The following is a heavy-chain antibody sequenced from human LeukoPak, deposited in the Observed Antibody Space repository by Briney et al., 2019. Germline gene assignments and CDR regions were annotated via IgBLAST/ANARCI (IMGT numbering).Heavy chain of an antibody. CDR2: ISSRGSTI. D-gene: IGHD1-1*01. CDR3: ARDSIWNDYYAFDI. Sequence: GGSLRLSCAASGFTFSDYYMSWIRQAPGKGLEWVSYISSRGSTIYYADSVKGRFTISRDNAKNSLYLQMNSLRAEDTAVYYCARDSIWNDYYAFDIWGQGTMVTVSS. CDR1: GFTFSDYY. V-gene: IGHV3-11*01. J-gene: IGHJ3*02.